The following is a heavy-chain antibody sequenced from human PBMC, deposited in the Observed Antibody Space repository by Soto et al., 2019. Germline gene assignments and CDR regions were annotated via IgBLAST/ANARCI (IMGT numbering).Heavy chain of an antibody. J-gene: IGHJ6*02. CDR1: GYTFTGYY. Sequence: ASVKVSCKASGYTFTGYYMHWVRQAPGQGLEWMGWINPNSGGTNYAQKVQGWVTMTRDTSISTAYMELSRLRSDDTAVYYCARAEWELLGGDYYYYYYGMDVWGQGTTVTVSS. CDR3: ARAEWELLGGDYYYYYYGMDV. D-gene: IGHD1-26*01. CDR2: INPNSGGT. V-gene: IGHV1-2*04.